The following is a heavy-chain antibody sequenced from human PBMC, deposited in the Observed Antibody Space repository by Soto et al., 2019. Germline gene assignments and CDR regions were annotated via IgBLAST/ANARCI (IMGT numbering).Heavy chain of an antibody. CDR3: SRGQSNDAPLTGYPAYYVDD. D-gene: IGHD3-9*01. CDR1: GGTFSTYP. V-gene: IGHV1-69*11. Sequence: QVQLVQSGAEVKKPGSSVKVSCKASGGTFSTYPISWVRQAPGHGLAWLGGIIPVLGTANYAQRFQDRVTITADESTSTAYMDLSSLRSEDTAFYYCSRGQSNDAPLTGYPAYYVDDGGQGTLVTVSS. CDR2: IIPVLGTA. J-gene: IGHJ4*02.